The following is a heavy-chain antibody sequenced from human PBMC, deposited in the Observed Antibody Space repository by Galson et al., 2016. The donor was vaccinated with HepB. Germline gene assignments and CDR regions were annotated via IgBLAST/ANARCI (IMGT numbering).Heavy chain of an antibody. Sequence: SVKVSCKASGYTISTYVLHWVRQAPGQRPEWMGWINGGDENTKYSQKFQGRFTISRDNAKNSLYLHMNTLRDEDTAVYYCARKGDGGYYYVGAFDLWGQGTMVTVSS. CDR1: GYTISTYV. D-gene: IGHD3-22*01. V-gene: IGHV1-3*01. CDR2: INGGDENT. CDR3: ARKGDGGYYYVGAFDL. J-gene: IGHJ3*01.